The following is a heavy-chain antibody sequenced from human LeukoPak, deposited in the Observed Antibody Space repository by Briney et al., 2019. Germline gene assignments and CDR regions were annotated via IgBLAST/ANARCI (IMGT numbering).Heavy chain of an antibody. J-gene: IGHJ6*02. V-gene: IGHV1-46*01. CDR1: GYTFTSYY. Sequence: WASVKVSCRASGYTFTSYYMHWVRRAPGQGLEGMGIINPSGGSTSYAQKFQGRVTMTRDTSTSTVYMELSSLRSEDTAVYYCARARGAYYYYGMDVWGQGTTVTVSS. D-gene: IGHD1-26*01. CDR2: INPSGGST. CDR3: ARARGAYYYYGMDV.